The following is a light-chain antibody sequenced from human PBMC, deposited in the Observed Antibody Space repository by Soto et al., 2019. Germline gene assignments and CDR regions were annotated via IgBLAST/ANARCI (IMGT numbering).Light chain of an antibody. CDR2: DAY. CDR1: QSFRGL. J-gene: IGKJ5*01. Sequence: EVVLTQSPVPLSLSPGERATLSCRASQSFRGLLAWYQQKPGQAPRLLIYDAYNRATGIPPRFSGSGSGTDFTLTISSLEPEDSAVYYCQQRHMWPITFGQGTRLGI. V-gene: IGKV3-11*01. CDR3: QQRHMWPIT.